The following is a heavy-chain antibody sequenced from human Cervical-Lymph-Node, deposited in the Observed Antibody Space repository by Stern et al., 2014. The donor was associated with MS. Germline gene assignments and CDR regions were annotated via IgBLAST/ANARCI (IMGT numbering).Heavy chain of an antibody. J-gene: IGHJ6*02. V-gene: IGHV4-59*01. Sequence: QVQLQESGPGLVKPSETLSLTCTVSGGSISSYYWSWIRQPPGKGLEWIGYIYYSGSTNYNPSLKSRVTISVDTSKNQFSLKLSSVTAADTAVYYCARVARNPSPWGMDVWGQGTTVTVSS. CDR1: GGSISSYY. D-gene: IGHD1-14*01. CDR2: IYYSGST. CDR3: ARVARNPSPWGMDV.